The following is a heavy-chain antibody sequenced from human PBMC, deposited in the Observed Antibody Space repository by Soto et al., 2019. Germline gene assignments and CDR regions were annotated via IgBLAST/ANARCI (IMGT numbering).Heavy chain of an antibody. V-gene: IGHV4-4*07. Sequence: PSETLSLTCTVTGGSINTCYWSWIRQSAGKGLEWIGSIYHGGSTYYNPSLNSRGTLSIDMTNNHVSLILNSVTAADTAVYYCARVGPWVPYYYDSSPYTFENWFDPWGQGTLVTVSS. D-gene: IGHD3-22*01. CDR1: GGSINTCY. CDR2: IYHGGST. CDR3: ARVGPWVPYYYDSSPYTFENWFDP. J-gene: IGHJ5*02.